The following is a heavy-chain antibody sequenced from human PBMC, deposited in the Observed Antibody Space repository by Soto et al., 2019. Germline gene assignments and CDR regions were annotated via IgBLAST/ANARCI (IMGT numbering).Heavy chain of an antibody. Sequence: EVQLVESGGGLVQPGRSLRLSCAASGFTFDDYAMHWVRQAPGKGLEWVSGISWNSGSIGYADSVKGRFTISRDNAKNSLYLQMNSLRAEDTALYYCYAAVAGTGVDYWGQGTLVTVSS. CDR2: ISWNSGSI. V-gene: IGHV3-9*01. D-gene: IGHD6-19*01. CDR3: YAAVAGTGVDY. CDR1: GFTFDDYA. J-gene: IGHJ4*02.